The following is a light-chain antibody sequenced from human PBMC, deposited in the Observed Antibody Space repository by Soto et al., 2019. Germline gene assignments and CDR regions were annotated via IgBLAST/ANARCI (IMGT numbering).Light chain of an antibody. J-gene: IGKJ4*01. Sequence: EIVFTQSPGTLSLSPGERATLSCRASQSVSSSYLAWYQQKPGQAPRLLIYGASSRATGIPDRFSGSGSGTDFTLTISGLEPEDFAVYYCQQYGSSPPLTFGGGTKVDIK. V-gene: IGKV3-20*01. CDR2: GAS. CDR3: QQYGSSPPLT. CDR1: QSVSSSY.